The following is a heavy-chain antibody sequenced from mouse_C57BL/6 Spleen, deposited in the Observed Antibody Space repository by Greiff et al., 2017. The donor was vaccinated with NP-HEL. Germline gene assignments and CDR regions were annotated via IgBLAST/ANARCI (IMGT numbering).Heavy chain of an antibody. Sequence: VQLQQSGAELVRPGASVTLSCKASGYTFTDYEMHWVKQTPVHGLEWIGAIDPETGGTAYNQKFKGKAILTADKSSSTAYMELRSLTSEDSAVYYCTRAHHWYFDVWGTGTTVTDSS. CDR3: TRAHHWYFDV. J-gene: IGHJ1*03. CDR1: GYTFTDYE. CDR2: IDPETGGT. D-gene: IGHD1-3*01. V-gene: IGHV1-15*01.